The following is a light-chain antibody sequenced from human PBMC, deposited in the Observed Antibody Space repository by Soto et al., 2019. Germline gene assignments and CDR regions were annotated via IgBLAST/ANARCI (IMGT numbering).Light chain of an antibody. CDR3: QQCNNWPTYT. CDR1: QSVSSN. J-gene: IGKJ2*01. V-gene: IGKV3-15*01. Sequence: EIVMMQSPATLSVSPGERATLSCRASQSVSSNLAWYQQKPGQAPRLLIYGASTRATGIPARFSGSGSGTEFTLTISSLQSEDFAIYYCQQCNNWPTYTFGQGTKLEIK. CDR2: GAS.